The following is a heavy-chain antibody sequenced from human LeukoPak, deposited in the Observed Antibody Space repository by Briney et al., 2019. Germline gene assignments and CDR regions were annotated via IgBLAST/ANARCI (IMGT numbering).Heavy chain of an antibody. CDR3: AKNPRPGVATSFVYYFDY. D-gene: IGHD5-12*01. Sequence: PGGSLRLSCAASGFTFSSYWMSWVRQAPGKGLEWVANIKQDGSEKYYVDSVKGRFTISRDNAKNSLYLQMNSLRAEDTAVYYCAKNPRPGVATSFVYYFDYWGQGTLVTVSS. V-gene: IGHV3-7*01. CDR2: IKQDGSEK. J-gene: IGHJ4*02. CDR1: GFTFSSYW.